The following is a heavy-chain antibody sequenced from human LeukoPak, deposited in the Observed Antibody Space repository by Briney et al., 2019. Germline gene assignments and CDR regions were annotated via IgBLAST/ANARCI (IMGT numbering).Heavy chain of an antibody. V-gene: IGHV3-21*01. CDR1: GFTFSSYS. D-gene: IGHD5-12*01. CDR2: ISSSSSYI. Sequence: GGSLRLSCAASGFTFSSYSMNWVRQAPGKGLEWVSSISSSSSYIYYADSVKGRFTISRDNAKNSLYLQMNSLRAEDTAVYYCARDRSEWLRFEYCYYGMDVWGQGTTVTVSS. CDR3: ARDRSEWLRFEYCYYGMDV. J-gene: IGHJ6*02.